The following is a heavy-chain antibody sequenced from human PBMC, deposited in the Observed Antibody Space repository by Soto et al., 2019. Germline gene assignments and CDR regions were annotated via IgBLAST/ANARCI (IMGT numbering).Heavy chain of an antibody. J-gene: IGHJ4*02. CDR3: ARAGYCSGGSCYNYFDY. Sequence: QVQLVESGGGVVQPGRSLRLSCAASGFTFSSYAMHWVRQAPGKGLEWVAVISYDGSNKYYADSVKGRFTISRDNSKNTLYLQMNSLRAEDTAVYYCARAGYCSGGSCYNYFDYWGQGTLVTVSS. CDR1: GFTFSSYA. D-gene: IGHD2-15*01. V-gene: IGHV3-30-3*01. CDR2: ISYDGSNK.